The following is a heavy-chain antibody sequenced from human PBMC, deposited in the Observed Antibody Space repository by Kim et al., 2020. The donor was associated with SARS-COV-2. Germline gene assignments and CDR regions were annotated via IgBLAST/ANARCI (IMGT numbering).Heavy chain of an antibody. V-gene: IGHV4-31*03. Sequence: SETMSLTCSVSRGSISSGGYYWSWFRQPPGKALEWLGHIYFTGDTKSSPSVKSRLSISFDKSKNEYSLKMTSVTAADTAVYYCVRGSDYGFYFDSWGRGTLITVS. D-gene: IGHD4-17*01. CDR2: IYFTGDT. CDR1: RGSISSGGYY. J-gene: IGHJ4*02. CDR3: VRGSDYGFYFDS.